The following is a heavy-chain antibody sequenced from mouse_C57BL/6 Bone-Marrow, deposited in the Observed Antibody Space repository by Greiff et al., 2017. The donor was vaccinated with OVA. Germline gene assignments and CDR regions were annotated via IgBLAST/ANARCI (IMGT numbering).Heavy chain of an antibody. V-gene: IGHV1-55*01. CDR3: ARTTVVDYAMDY. J-gene: IGHJ4*01. D-gene: IGHD1-1*01. Sequence: VQLQQPGAELVKPGASVKMSCKASGYTFTSYWITWVKQRPGQGLEWIGDIYPGSGSTNYNGKFKGKATLTADKSSSTAYMQLSSLTSEDSAVYFCARTTVVDYAMDYWGQGTSVTVSS. CDR2: IYPGSGST. CDR1: GYTFTSYW.